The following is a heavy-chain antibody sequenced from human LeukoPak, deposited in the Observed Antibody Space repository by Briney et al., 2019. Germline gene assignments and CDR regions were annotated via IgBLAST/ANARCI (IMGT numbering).Heavy chain of an antibody. CDR3: ARDLTGTRSEGCFDY. Sequence: PGGSLRLSCAASGFTFRSYDMNWVRQAPGKGLEWVAVIWYDGSNKYYADSVKGRFAISRDNSKNTLYLQMNSLRAEDTAVYYCARDLTGTRSEGCFDYWGQGTLVTVSS. J-gene: IGHJ4*02. CDR1: GFTFRSYD. CDR2: IWYDGSNK. D-gene: IGHD1-7*01. V-gene: IGHV3-33*08.